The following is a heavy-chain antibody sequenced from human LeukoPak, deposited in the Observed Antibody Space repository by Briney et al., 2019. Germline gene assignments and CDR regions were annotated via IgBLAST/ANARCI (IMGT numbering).Heavy chain of an antibody. Sequence: SETLSLTCTVSGGSISSYYWSWIRQPPGKGLEWIGYIYYSGSTNYNPSLKSRVTISVDTSKNQFSLKLSSVTAADTAVYYCAQATWSGYHDAFDIWGQGTMVTVSS. V-gene: IGHV4-59*01. CDR1: GGSISSYY. J-gene: IGHJ3*02. D-gene: IGHD3-3*01. CDR3: AQATWSGYHDAFDI. CDR2: IYYSGST.